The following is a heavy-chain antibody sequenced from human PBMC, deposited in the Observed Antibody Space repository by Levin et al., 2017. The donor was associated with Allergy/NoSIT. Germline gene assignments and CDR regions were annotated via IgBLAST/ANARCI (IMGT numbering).Heavy chain of an antibody. CDR2: IKEDGSGE. D-gene: IGHD6-13*01. CDR1: GFTFSRSG. CDR3: ARDLGSSTWWGWFDP. J-gene: IGHJ5*02. V-gene: IGHV3-7*04. Sequence: PGASVKVSCVASGFTFSRSGMAWVRQAPGEGLEWVANIKEDGSGENYVGSVKGRFTISRDNAKESLYLEMNSLRAEDTAVYYCARDLGSSTWWGWFDPWGQGTRVTVSS.